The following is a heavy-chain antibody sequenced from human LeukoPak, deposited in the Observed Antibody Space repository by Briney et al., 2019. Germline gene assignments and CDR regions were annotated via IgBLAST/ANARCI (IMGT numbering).Heavy chain of an antibody. Sequence: SETLSLTCTVSGGSISSGGYYWSWIRQHPGKGLEWIGYIYYSGSTYYNPSLKSRVTISVDTSKNQFSLKLSSVTAADTAVYYCARGLTYYYDSSGFPPDWFDPWGLGTLVTVSS. CDR3: ARGLTYYYDSSGFPPDWFDP. CDR2: IYYSGST. V-gene: IGHV4-31*03. CDR1: GGSISSGGYY. D-gene: IGHD3-22*01. J-gene: IGHJ5*02.